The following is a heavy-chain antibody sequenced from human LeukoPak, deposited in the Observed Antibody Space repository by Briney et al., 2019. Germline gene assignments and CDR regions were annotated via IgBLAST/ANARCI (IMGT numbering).Heavy chain of an antibody. V-gene: IGHV3-30*03. J-gene: IGHJ4*02. Sequence: GGSLRLSCAASGFTFSSYWMSWVRQAPGKGLEWVAVISYDGSNKYYADSVKGRFTISRDNSKNTLYLQMNSLRAEDTAVYYCARGTDDYVWGSYRRTSPLDYWGQGTLVTVSS. CDR2: ISYDGSNK. CDR3: ARGTDDYVWGSYRRTSPLDY. CDR1: GFTFSSYW. D-gene: IGHD3-16*02.